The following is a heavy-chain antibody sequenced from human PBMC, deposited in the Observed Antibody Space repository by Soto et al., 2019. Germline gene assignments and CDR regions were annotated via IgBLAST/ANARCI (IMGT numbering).Heavy chain of an antibody. CDR1: GGSISTGGYC. CDR2: RYYSESD. Sequence: SETLSLTCTVSGGSISTGGYCWSWIRQLPGQGLGWTGHRYYSESDYYNPPLKSRVSISLDTSKNQFPLKLSFVPAADTAMYYCARTKCSGGSCYSWYLDYWGQGPPVTVPS. CDR3: ARTKCSGGSCYSWYLDY. D-gene: IGHD2-15*01. V-gene: IGHV4-31*03. J-gene: IGHJ4*02.